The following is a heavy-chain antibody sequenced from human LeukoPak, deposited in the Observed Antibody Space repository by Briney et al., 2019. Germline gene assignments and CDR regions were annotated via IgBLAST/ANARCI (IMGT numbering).Heavy chain of an antibody. CDR2: IYSGGST. Sequence: GGSLRLSCAASGFTVSSNYMSWVRQAPGKGLEWVSVIYSGGSTYYADSVKGRFTISRDNSKNTAYLQMNSLRAEDTAVYYCARGRWYYDSSGYSADNSLEYFQHWGQGTLVTVSS. CDR1: GFTVSSNY. CDR3: ARGRWYYDSSGYSADNSLEYFQH. D-gene: IGHD3-22*01. V-gene: IGHV3-66*01. J-gene: IGHJ1*01.